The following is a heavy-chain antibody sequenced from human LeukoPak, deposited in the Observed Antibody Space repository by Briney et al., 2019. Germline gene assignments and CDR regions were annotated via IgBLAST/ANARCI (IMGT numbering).Heavy chain of an antibody. CDR2: IIPIFGTA. V-gene: IGHV1-69*05. CDR1: GGTFSSYA. CDR3: ARAHEYYYYGMDV. J-gene: IGHJ6*02. Sequence: SVNVSCKASGGTFSSYAISWVRQAPGQGLEWMGGIIPIFGTANYAQKFQGWVTMTRDTSISTAYVELSRLRSDDTAVYYCARAHEYYYYGMDVWGQGTTVTVSS.